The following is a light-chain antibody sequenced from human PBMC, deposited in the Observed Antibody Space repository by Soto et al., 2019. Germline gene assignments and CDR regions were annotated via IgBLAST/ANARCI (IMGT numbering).Light chain of an antibody. V-gene: IGLV3-1*01. J-gene: IGLJ2*01. Sequence: SYELTQPPSVSVSPGETTIITCTGEKLGDKYACWYQQKPGQSPVLVMYQGNKRPSGSPERFSGSSSGNRATLTIRETQSMDEADYYCQAWASSTVVFGGGTKLTVL. CDR2: QGN. CDR3: QAWASSTVV. CDR1: KLGDKY.